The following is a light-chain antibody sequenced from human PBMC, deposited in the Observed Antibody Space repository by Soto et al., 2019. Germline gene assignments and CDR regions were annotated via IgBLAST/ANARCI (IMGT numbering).Light chain of an antibody. CDR1: QGISSY. CDR3: QQLNGYPIT. CDR2: AAS. J-gene: IGKJ5*01. Sequence: IQLTQSPSALSASVGDRVTITCRASQGISSYLGWYQQKPGKAPKLLIYAASTLQSVVPSRFSGSGSGTDFTLTISSLQPEDFATYYCQQLNGYPITFGQGTRLEIK. V-gene: IGKV1-9*01.